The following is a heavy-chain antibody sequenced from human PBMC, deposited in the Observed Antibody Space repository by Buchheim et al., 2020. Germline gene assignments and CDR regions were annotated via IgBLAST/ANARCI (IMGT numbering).Heavy chain of an antibody. CDR2: IYHTGST. J-gene: IGHJ3*01. Sequence: QVQLQESGPGLVKPSGTLSLTCDVSDVSISSSNWWNWVRQSPGKGLEWIGEIYHTGSTSFNPSLKSRVSFSLSKAKTQFSLRLTSATAADTAVYYCAKRENVGRQRDDAFDVWGQGT. D-gene: IGHD2/OR15-2a*01. CDR3: AKRENVGRQRDDAFDV. V-gene: IGHV4-4*02. CDR1: DVSISSSNW.